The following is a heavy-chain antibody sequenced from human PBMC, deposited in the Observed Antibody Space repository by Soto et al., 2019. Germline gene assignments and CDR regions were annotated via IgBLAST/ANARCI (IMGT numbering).Heavy chain of an antibody. CDR1: EGTFNSYA. J-gene: IGHJ4*02. Sequence: QAQVVQSGAEVRKPGSSVKLSCKASEGTFNSYAIAWVRQAPGQGLEWMGGIIPYYNTLNYAQKFQDRVIISAGDSTTPVYMELRSLRSDVTAVYFWASVASRWYPSFFDCWGQRTLVIVSS. CDR3: ASVASRWYPSFFDC. CDR2: IIPYYNTL. V-gene: IGHV1-69*01. D-gene: IGHD6-13*01.